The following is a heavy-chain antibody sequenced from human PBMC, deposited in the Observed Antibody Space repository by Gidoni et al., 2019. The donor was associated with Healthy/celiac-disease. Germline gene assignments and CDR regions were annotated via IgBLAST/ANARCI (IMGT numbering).Heavy chain of an antibody. CDR2: IKQDGSEK. V-gene: IGHV3-7*01. Sequence: VQLVESGGGLVQPGGSLRLSCSASGFTFSSYWMSGVRQAPGKGLEWVAKIKQDGSEKYYVDSVKGRFTISREKAKNSLYLQMNSLRAEDTAVYYCARDDGDYFVFSVAPGMDVWGQGTTVTVSS. J-gene: IGHJ6*02. CDR3: ARDDGDYFVFSVAPGMDV. D-gene: IGHD4-17*01. CDR1: GFTFSSYW.